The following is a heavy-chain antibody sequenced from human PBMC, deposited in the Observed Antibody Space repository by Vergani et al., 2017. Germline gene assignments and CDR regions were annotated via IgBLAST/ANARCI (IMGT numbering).Heavy chain of an antibody. D-gene: IGHD6-13*01. V-gene: IGHV1-46*01. CDR1: GYTFTSYY. J-gene: IGHJ6*02. CDR3: AREGIAAAGGHYCMDV. CDR2: INPSGGST. Sequence: QVQLVQSGAEVKKPGASVKVSCKASGYTFTSYYMHWVRQAPGQGLEWMGIINPSGGSTSYAQKFQGRVTMTRDTSTSTVYMELSSLRSEDTAVYYCAREGIAAAGGHYCMDVWGQGTTVTVSS.